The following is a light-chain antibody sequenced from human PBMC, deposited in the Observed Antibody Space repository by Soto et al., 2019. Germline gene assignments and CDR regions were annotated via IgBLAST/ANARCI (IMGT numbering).Light chain of an antibody. Sequence: MVLTQSQATGSVSRGERASLSWGASQSVSSYLAWYQQKPGQAPRLLIYAASNRATGIPDRFSGSGSGTDFTLTISRLEPEDFAVYYCQQYSSSPLTFGGGTKGDIK. CDR3: QQYSSSPLT. V-gene: IGKV3-20*01. CDR1: QSVSSY. CDR2: AAS. J-gene: IGKJ4*01.